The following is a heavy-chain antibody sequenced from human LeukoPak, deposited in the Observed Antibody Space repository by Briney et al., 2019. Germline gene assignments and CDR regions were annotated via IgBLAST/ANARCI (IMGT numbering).Heavy chain of an antibody. CDR2: INPNSGGT. CDR3: ARDSGFLDAFDI. D-gene: IGHD3-22*01. CDR1: GYTFTGYY. Sequence: ASVKVSCKASGYTFTGYYMHWVRQAPGQGLEWMGWINPNSGGTNYAQKFRGRVTMTRDTSISTAYMELSRLRSDDTAVYYCARDSGFLDAFDIWGQGTMVTVSS. V-gene: IGHV1-2*02. J-gene: IGHJ3*02.